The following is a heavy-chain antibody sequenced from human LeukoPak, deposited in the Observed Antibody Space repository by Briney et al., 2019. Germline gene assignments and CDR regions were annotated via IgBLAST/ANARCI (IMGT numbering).Heavy chain of an antibody. J-gene: IGHJ4*02. V-gene: IGHV5-51*01. Sequence: KCGESLKISCKGSGYSFTTFWIGWVRQMPGKGLEGMGIIYPGDSDTRYSPSFQGQVTISADKSISTAYLQWSSPTASDTAMYYCARPSGLYDNSGYSLDYWGQGTLVTVSS. D-gene: IGHD3-22*01. CDR3: ARPSGLYDNSGYSLDY. CDR2: IYPGDSDT. CDR1: GYSFTTFW.